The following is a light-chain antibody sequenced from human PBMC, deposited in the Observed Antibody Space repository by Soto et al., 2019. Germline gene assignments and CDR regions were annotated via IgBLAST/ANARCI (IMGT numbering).Light chain of an antibody. J-gene: IGKJ2*01. CDR1: QNIGSW. CDR3: QQGNTFPYT. Sequence: DIQMTQSPSSVSASVGDRVTITCRASQNIGSWLVWYQQKPGKAPKLLIYGATRLQSGVPSRFSGSESGTDFTLTISSLQTEDFATYYCQQGNTFPYTFGQGTKLEI. V-gene: IGKV1-12*01. CDR2: GAT.